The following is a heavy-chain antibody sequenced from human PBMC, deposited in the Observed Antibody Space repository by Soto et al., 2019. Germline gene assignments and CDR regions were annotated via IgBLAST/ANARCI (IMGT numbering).Heavy chain of an antibody. D-gene: IGHD2-8*01. CDR3: ARGQHCTNGVCYTRYYYYGMDV. Sequence: QVQLVESGGGLVKPGGSLRLSCAASGFTFSDYYMSWIRQAPGKGLEWVSYISSSGSTIYYADSVKGRFTISRDNAKNSLYLQMNSLRAEDTAVYYCARGQHCTNGVCYTRYYYYGMDVWGQGTTVTVSS. CDR2: ISSSGSTI. J-gene: IGHJ6*02. V-gene: IGHV3-11*01. CDR1: GFTFSDYY.